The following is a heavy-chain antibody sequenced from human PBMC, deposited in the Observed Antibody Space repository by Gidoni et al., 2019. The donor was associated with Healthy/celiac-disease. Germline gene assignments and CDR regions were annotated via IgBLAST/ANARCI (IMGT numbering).Heavy chain of an antibody. CDR3: ARDATHMVYAVQQLETGFDY. Sequence: QVQLQESGPGLVKPSQTLSLTCTVSGGSISSGSYYWSWIRQPAGKGLEWIGRIYASGSTNYNPSLKSRVTISVDTSKNQFSLKLSSVTAADTAVYYCARDATHMVYAVQQLETGFDYWGQGTLVTVSS. CDR2: IYASGST. D-gene: IGHD2-8*01. CDR1: GGSISSGSYY. V-gene: IGHV4-61*02. J-gene: IGHJ4*02.